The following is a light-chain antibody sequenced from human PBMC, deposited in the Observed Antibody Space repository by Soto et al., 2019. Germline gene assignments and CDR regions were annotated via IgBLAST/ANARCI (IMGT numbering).Light chain of an antibody. J-gene: IGLJ2*01. Sequence: QSVLTQPRSVSGSPGQSVTLSCTGTSNDVGGYNYVSWYQQYPGKAPTLMIYDVGKRPSGVPDRFSGSKSGNTASLIISGLQAEDEADYYCCSYAGSYSLVFGGGTQLTVL. CDR1: SNDVGGYNY. CDR3: CSYAGSYSLV. CDR2: DVG. V-gene: IGLV2-11*01.